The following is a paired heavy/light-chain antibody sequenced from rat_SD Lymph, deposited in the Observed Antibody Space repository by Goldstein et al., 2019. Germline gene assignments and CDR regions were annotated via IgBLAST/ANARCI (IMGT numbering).Light chain of an antibody. CDR2: GAS. Sequence: NTVMTQSPTSMFISVGDRVTMNCKASQNVGTNVDWYQQKTGQSPKLLIYGASNRYTGVPDRFTGSGSGTDFTLTISNMQAEDLAVYYCLQYNYNPTFGGGTKLELK. V-gene: IGKV6S11*01. J-gene: IGKJ1*01. CDR3: LQYNYNPT. CDR1: QNVGTN.
Heavy chain of an antibody. CDR3: AHTLNYYSSYMGRYYYVMDA. D-gene: IGHD1-2*01. J-gene: IGHJ4*01. Sequence: QVTLKESGPGILQPSHTLSLTCSFSGFSLSTYGMGVSWIRQPSGKGLEWLASIWWNGNTYNNPSLKSRLTVSKDTSNNQAFLKVTSVDTADTATYYCAHTLNYYSSYMGRYYYVMDAWGQGASVTVSS. CDR1: GFSLSTYGMG. V-gene: IGHV8-23*01. CDR2: IWWNGNT.